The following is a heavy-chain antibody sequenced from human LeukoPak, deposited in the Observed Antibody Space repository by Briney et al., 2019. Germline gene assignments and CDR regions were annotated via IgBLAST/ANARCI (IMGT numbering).Heavy chain of an antibody. CDR2: ISGSGGST. J-gene: IGHJ6*04. D-gene: IGHD3-10*02. CDR1: GFTFSTYG. V-gene: IGHV3-23*01. Sequence: GGTLGLSCVASGFTFSTYGMSWVRQAPGKGLEWVSAISGSGGSTYYADSVKGRFTISRDNAKNSLYLQMNSLRAEDTAVYYCAELGITMIGGVWGKGTTVTISS. CDR3: AELGITMIGGV.